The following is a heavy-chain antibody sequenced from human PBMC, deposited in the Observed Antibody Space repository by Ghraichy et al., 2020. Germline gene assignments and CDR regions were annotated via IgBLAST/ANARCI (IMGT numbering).Heavy chain of an antibody. Sequence: GGSLRLSCAASEFTFSSYWMHWVRQAPGKGLVWVSSINSDGSSATYPDSVKGRFTISRDNAKNPLYLQMHSLRAEDTALYYCVRQAYYYYAMDVWGQGTTVTGSS. CDR1: EFTFSSYW. J-gene: IGHJ6*02. V-gene: IGHV3-74*01. CDR3: VRQAYYYYAMDV. CDR2: INSDGSSA. D-gene: IGHD4-17*01.